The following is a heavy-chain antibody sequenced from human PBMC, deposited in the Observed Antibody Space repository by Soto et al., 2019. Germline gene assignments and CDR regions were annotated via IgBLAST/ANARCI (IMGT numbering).Heavy chain of an antibody. CDR2: ISYDGGNK. CDR1: GFTFSSYG. Sequence: AGGSLRLSCAASGFTFSSYGMHWVRQAPGKGLEWVAVISYDGGNKYYADSVKGRFTISRDNSKNTLYLQMNSLRAEDTAVYYCARSIHCSSTSCYMGARSYYYGMDVWGQGTTVTVSS. D-gene: IGHD2-2*02. J-gene: IGHJ6*02. V-gene: IGHV3-30*03. CDR3: ARSIHCSSTSCYMGARSYYYGMDV.